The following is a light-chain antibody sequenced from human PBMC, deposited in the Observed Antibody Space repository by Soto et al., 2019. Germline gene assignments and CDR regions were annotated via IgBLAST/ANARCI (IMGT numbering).Light chain of an antibody. J-gene: IGLJ1*01. V-gene: IGLV2-14*01. CDR3: SSCTSSSTLLYV. CDR1: SSDVGYHNY. CDR2: EVN. Sequence: QAVQPHPLSVSGSPGHAVFISCTGTSSDVGYHNYVSWYRQHPGKAPRLMIYEVNNRPSGVSNRFSGSKSGNTASLTISGLQAEDEADYYCSSCTSSSTLLYVFGTGTKVTVL.